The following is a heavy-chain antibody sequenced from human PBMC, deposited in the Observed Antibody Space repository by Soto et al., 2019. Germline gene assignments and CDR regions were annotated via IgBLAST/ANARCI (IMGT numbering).Heavy chain of an antibody. CDR3: ARVNGDAPPRGMDV. CDR2: INPNTGGT. CDR1: GYTFIDYY. D-gene: IGHD2-8*01. V-gene: IGHV1-2*04. J-gene: IGHJ6*02. Sequence: QVQLVQSGTEVKKPGASVNVSCKASGYTFIDYYIHWVRQAPGQGLEWMGRINPNTGGTYYAQNFQAWVTMTRDTRLSTAYMELTRLRSDDTGVYYCARVNGDAPPRGMDVWGQGTTVTVSS.